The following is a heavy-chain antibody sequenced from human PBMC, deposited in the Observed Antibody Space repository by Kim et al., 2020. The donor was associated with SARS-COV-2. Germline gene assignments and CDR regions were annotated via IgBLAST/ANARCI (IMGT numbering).Heavy chain of an antibody. CDR3: ARRPAIIVPVPALHPFAF. Sequence: GGSLRLSCAASGFTFSTYNMNWVRQAPGKGLEWVSYISADSSIKYYADSVKGRFTISRDNDKNSLYLQMNNLRDEDTAVYFCARRPAIIVPVPALHPFAFWGQGALVTVSS. CDR1: GFTFSTYN. J-gene: IGHJ4*02. V-gene: IGHV3-48*02. CDR2: ISADSSIK. D-gene: IGHD2-8*02.